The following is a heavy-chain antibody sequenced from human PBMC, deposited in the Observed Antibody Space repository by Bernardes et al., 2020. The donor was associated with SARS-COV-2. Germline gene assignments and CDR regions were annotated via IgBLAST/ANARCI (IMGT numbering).Heavy chain of an antibody. J-gene: IGHJ4*02. CDR2: MFHSGST. V-gene: IGHV4-4*02. CDR1: GDSISSSHW. CDR3: ASSTGWWRLDN. D-gene: IGHD6-19*01. Sequence: SETLSLTCAVSGDSISSSHWWTWVRQSPGKGLEWIGEMFHSGSTNYNPSLMSRVTISVDMSKNQFSLKLTSVTAADTAVYYCASSTGWWRLDNWGQGTLVIVSS.